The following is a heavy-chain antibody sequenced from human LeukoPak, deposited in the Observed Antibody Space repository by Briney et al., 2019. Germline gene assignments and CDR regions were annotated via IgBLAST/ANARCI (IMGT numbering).Heavy chain of an antibody. D-gene: IGHD3-10*01. J-gene: IGHJ6*02. V-gene: IGHV5-51*01. CDR1: GYSFTSYW. Sequence: GESLKISCKGSGYSFTSYWIGWVRQMPGKGLEWMGIIYPGDSDTRYSPSFQGQVTISADKSISTAYLQWSSLKASDTAMYYCARHEHPSVWFGELLGDPTNYYYYGMDVWGQGTTVTVSS. CDR3: ARHEHPSVWFGELLGDPTNYYYYGMDV. CDR2: IYPGDSDT.